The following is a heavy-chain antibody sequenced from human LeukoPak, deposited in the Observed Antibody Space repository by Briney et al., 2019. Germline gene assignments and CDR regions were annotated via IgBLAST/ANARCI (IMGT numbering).Heavy chain of an antibody. CDR2: IIPIFGTA. Sequence: SVKVSCKASGGTFSSYAISWVRQAPGQGLEWMGGIIPIFGTANYAQKFQGRVTITTDESTSTAYMELSSLRSEDTAVYYCASLHPTVTKSVRYYYYMDVWGKGTTVTVSS. V-gene: IGHV1-69*05. CDR3: ASLHPTVTKSVRYYYYMDV. CDR1: GGTFSSYA. J-gene: IGHJ6*03. D-gene: IGHD4-11*01.